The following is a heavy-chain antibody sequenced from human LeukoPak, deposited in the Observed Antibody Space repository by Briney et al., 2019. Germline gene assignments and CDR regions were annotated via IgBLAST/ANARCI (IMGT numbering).Heavy chain of an antibody. V-gene: IGHV3-7*01. Sequence: GGSLRLSCAASGFTFSSYWMSWVRQAPGKGLEWVANIKQDGSEKYYVDSVKGRFTISRDNSKNTLYLQMNSLRAEDTAVYYCARGRITMVRGVTSYYFDYWGQGTLVTVSS. CDR2: IKQDGSEK. J-gene: IGHJ4*02. CDR1: GFTFSSYW. D-gene: IGHD3-10*01. CDR3: ARGRITMVRGVTSYYFDY.